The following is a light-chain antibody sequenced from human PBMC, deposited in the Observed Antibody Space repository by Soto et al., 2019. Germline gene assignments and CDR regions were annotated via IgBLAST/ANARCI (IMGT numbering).Light chain of an antibody. CDR2: GAS. Sequence: DLQMTQSPSSLSASVGDRVTITCRASHTITDFLSWYQERPGKAPKQLIYGASTLQDGVPSRFSGSGSAKNFTLTISRLLSDDFATYYCQQTYSVPWTFSQVTKV. CDR3: QQTYSVPWT. V-gene: IGKV1-39*01. CDR1: HTITDF. J-gene: IGKJ1*01.